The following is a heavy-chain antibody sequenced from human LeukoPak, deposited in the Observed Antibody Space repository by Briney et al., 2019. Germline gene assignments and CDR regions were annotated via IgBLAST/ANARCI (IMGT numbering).Heavy chain of an antibody. D-gene: IGHD4-23*01. CDR3: ARGYGGNSPFDY. Sequence: GGSLRLSCAASGFTFSDAWMSWVRQAPGKGLEWVGRIESKTDGGARDYAAPVKGRFTISRDNSKNTLYLQMNSLRAEDTAVYYCARGYGGNSPFDYWGQGTLVTVSS. J-gene: IGHJ4*02. CDR1: GFTFSDAW. V-gene: IGHV3-15*04. CDR2: IESKTDGGAR.